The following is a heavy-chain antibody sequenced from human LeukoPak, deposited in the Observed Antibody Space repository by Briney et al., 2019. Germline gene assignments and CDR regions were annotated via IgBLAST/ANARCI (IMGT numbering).Heavy chain of an antibody. CDR3: ARGPSSYYFDY. Sequence: SETLSLTCTVSGGSTSGYYCSWIRQPPGRGLEWIGYIYYSGSTNYNPSLESRVTISVDTSKNQFSLKLSSVTAADTAVYYCARGPSSYYFDYWGQGTLVTVSS. CDR2: IYYSGST. J-gene: IGHJ4*02. V-gene: IGHV4-59*01. CDR1: GGSTSGYY.